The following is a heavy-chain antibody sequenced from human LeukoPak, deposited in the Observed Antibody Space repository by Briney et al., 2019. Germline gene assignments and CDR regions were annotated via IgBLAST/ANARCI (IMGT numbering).Heavy chain of an antibody. Sequence: HAGGSLRLSCAASGFTFSSYEMNWVRQAPGKGLEWVSYISSSGSTIYYADSVKGRFTISRDNAKNSLYLQMNSLRAEDTAVYYCARGPFGEFGSYVRYWGQGTLVTVSS. CDR3: ARGPFGEFGSYVRY. CDR1: GFTFSSYE. V-gene: IGHV3-48*03. D-gene: IGHD1-26*01. J-gene: IGHJ4*02. CDR2: ISSSGSTI.